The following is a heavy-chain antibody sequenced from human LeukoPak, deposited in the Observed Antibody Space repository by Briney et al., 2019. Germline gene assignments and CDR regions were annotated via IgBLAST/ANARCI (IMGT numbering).Heavy chain of an antibody. Sequence: GGSLRLSCAASGFTFTGYAMTWVRQAPGKGLEWVSSISGSGDSTYYADSVKGRFTISRDNSKNTLYLQMNSLRAEDTAIYYCAKDRIARTTVTTFDYWGQGTLVTVSS. V-gene: IGHV3-23*01. J-gene: IGHJ4*02. CDR3: AKDRIARTTVTTFDY. D-gene: IGHD4-17*01. CDR1: GFTFTGYA. CDR2: ISGSGDST.